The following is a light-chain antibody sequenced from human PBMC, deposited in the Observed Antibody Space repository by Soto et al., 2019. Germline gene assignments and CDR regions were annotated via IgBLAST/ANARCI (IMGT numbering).Light chain of an antibody. Sequence: QSALTQPASVSGSPGQSITISCTGTSSDVGSYNLVSWYQQHPGKAPKLMIFEGTKRPSGVSNRFSGSKSGNTAFLTISGIQAEDEADYSCCSYAGGTTVIFGGGTKLTVL. CDR3: CSYAGGTTVI. J-gene: IGLJ2*01. V-gene: IGLV2-23*01. CDR1: SSDVGSYNL. CDR2: EGT.